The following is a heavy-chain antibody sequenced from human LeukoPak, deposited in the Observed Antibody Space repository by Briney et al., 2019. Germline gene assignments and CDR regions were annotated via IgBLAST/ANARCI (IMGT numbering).Heavy chain of an antibody. J-gene: IGHJ6*02. CDR3: ARTSGASGYGMDV. D-gene: IGHD1-14*01. CDR1: GFTFSSYE. V-gene: IGHV3-48*03. Sequence: GGSLRLSCAASGFTFSSYEMNWVRQAPGKGLEWVSYMSSSGSIIYYADSVKGRFTNSRDNAKNSLYLQMNSLRAEDTAVYYCARTSGASGYGMDVWGQGTTVTVSS. CDR2: MSSSGSII.